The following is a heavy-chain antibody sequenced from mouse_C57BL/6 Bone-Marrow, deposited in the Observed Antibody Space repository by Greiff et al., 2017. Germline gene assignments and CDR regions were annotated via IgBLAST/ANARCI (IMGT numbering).Heavy chain of an antibody. J-gene: IGHJ3*01. D-gene: IGHD2-3*01. CDR2: ISSGGSYT. CDR3: ARHGDGYPFAY. CDR1: GFTFSSYG. Sequence: EVHLVASGGDLVKPGGSLKLSCAASGFTFSSYGMSWVRQTPDKRLEWVATISSGGSYTYYPASVKGRFTISRDNAKNTLYLQMSSLKSEDTAMDYCARHGDGYPFAYWGQGTLVTVSA. V-gene: IGHV5-6*01.